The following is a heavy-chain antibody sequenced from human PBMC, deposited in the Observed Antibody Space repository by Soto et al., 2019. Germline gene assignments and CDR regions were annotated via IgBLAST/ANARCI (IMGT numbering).Heavy chain of an antibody. D-gene: IGHD3-16*01. J-gene: IGHJ5*02. CDR2: IFHTGDT. V-gene: IGHV4-38-2*02. CDR1: SYSINSGFF. Sequence: PSETLSLTCSVSSYSINSGFFWGWIRQPPGKGLEWIGSIFHTGDTYYNPSLKSRITMSVDTSRNEFSLKLTSLTVADTAVYYCARDTNSLDPWGQGTLVTVSS. CDR3: ARDTNSLDP.